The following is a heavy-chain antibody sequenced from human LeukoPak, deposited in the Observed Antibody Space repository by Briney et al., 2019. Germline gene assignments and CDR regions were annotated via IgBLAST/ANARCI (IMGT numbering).Heavy chain of an antibody. Sequence: SETLSLTCTVSGGSISSYYWSWIRQPPGKGLEWIGYIYYSGSTNYNPSLKSRVTISVDTSKNQFSLKLSSVTAADTAVYYCARGGQQLANWYFVLWGRGTLVTVSS. CDR1: GGSISSYY. CDR2: IYYSGST. V-gene: IGHV4-59*01. CDR3: ARGGQQLANWYFVL. D-gene: IGHD6-13*01. J-gene: IGHJ2*01.